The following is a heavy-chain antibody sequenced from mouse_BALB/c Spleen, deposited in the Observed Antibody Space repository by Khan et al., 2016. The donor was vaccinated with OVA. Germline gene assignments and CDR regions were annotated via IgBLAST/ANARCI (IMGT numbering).Heavy chain of an antibody. Sequence: VQLQESGAELVKPGASVKLSCKASGYTFTSYYMYWVKQRPGQGLEWIGEINPSNGGTNFNEKFKSKATLTVDKSSSIAYMQLSSLTSEDSAVYYCTRSGYGSFAYWGQGTLVTVSA. CDR1: GYTFTSYY. CDR3: TRSGYGSFAY. V-gene: IGHV1S81*02. D-gene: IGHD2-2*01. J-gene: IGHJ3*01. CDR2: INPSNGGT.